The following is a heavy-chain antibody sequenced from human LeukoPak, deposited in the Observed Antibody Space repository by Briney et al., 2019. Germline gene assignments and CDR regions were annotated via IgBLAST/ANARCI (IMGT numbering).Heavy chain of an antibody. D-gene: IGHD5-12*01. V-gene: IGHV4-61*01. CDR2: IYYSGST. Sequence: SETLSLTCTVSGGSFSSGSYYWGWLRQPPGRGLEWIGYIYYSGSTNYNPSLKSRVTISVDTSKNQFSLKLSSVTAADTAVYYCARDTYGGYDEEYYFDYWGQGTLVTVSS. CDR3: ARDTYGGYDEEYYFDY. J-gene: IGHJ4*02. CDR1: GGSFSSGSYY.